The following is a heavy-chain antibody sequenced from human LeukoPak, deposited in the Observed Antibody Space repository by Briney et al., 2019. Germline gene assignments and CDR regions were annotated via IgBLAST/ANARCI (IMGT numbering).Heavy chain of an antibody. CDR2: IHPGDSNT. CDR3: ARLVITFGGVIPQVFDI. CDR1: GYSFATYW. Sequence: GESLKISCKGSGYSFATYWIAWVRQMPGEGLEWLGIIHPGDSNTRYSPSFQDQVTISADKYITTAYLQWSSLKASGTAMYYCARLVITFGGVIPQVFDIWGQGTMVTVSS. J-gene: IGHJ3*02. D-gene: IGHD3-16*02. V-gene: IGHV5-51*01.